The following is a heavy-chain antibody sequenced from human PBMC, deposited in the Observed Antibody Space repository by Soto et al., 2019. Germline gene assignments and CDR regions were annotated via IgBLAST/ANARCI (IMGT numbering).Heavy chain of an antibody. J-gene: IGHJ4*02. CDR1: GYSISRGYY. V-gene: IGHV4-38-2*01. D-gene: IGHD2-2*01. CDR2: IYHSGST. CDR3: ARGGTAGLYQLLCAVDY. Sequence: SETMSLTCAVSGYSISRGYYWGWIRQPPGKGLEWIGSIYHSGSTYYNPSLKSRVTISVDTSKNKFSLKLSSVTAADTAVYYCARGGTAGLYQLLCAVDYWGQGTLVTVSS.